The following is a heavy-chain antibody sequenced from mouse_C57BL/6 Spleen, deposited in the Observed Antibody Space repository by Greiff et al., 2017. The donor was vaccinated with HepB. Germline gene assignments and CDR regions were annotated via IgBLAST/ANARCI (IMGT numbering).Heavy chain of an antibody. V-gene: IGHV1-5*01. CDR1: GYTFTSYW. CDR2: IYPGNSDT. CDR3: TRSVTTVVAPYYAMDY. D-gene: IGHD1-1*01. Sequence: VQLQQSGTVLARPGASVKMSCKTSGYTFTSYWMHWVKQRPGQGLEWIGAIYPGNSDTSYNQKFKGKAKLTAVTSASTAYMELSSLTNEDSAVYYCTRSVTTVVAPYYAMDYWGQGTSVTVSS. J-gene: IGHJ4*01.